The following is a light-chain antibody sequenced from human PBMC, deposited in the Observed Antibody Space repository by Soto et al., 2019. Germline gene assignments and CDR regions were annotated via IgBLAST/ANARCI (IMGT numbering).Light chain of an antibody. Sequence: DIQMTQSPSSLSASVGERVTITCRASESNSSYLNWYQQKPGKAPKLLIYAASSLQSGVPSRFSGSGSGTDFTLTISSLQPEDFATYYCQQSYSTRFTFGPGTKVDIK. CDR2: AAS. CDR3: QQSYSTRFT. V-gene: IGKV1-39*01. CDR1: ESNSSY. J-gene: IGKJ3*01.